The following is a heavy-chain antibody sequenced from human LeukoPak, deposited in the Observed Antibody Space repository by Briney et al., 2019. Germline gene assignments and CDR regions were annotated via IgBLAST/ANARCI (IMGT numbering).Heavy chain of an antibody. CDR3: ARQARYSSGLGGWFDP. Sequence: KSSETLSLTCTVSGGSISSYYWSWIRQPPGKGLEWIGYIYYSGSTNYNPSLKSRVTISVDTSKNQFSLKLSSVTAADTAVYYCARQARYSSGLGGWFDPWGQGTLVTVSS. V-gene: IGHV4-59*08. D-gene: IGHD6-19*01. CDR2: IYYSGST. CDR1: GGSISSYY. J-gene: IGHJ5*02.